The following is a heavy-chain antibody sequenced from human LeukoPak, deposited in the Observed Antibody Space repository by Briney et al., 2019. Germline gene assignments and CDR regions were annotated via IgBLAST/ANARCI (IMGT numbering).Heavy chain of an antibody. CDR2: INSDGSST. CDR3: ARGGSYSFDY. CDR1: GFTFSGYW. V-gene: IGHV3-74*01. D-gene: IGHD1-26*01. Sequence: PGGSLRLSCAASGFTFSGYWMHWVRRDPGKGLVWVSRINSDGSSTSYADSVKGRFTISRDYAKNTLYLQMNSLRAEDTAVYYCARGGSYSFDYWGQGTLVTVSS. J-gene: IGHJ4*02.